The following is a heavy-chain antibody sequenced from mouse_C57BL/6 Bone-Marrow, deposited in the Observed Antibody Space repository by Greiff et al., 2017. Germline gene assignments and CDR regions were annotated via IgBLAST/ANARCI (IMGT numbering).Heavy chain of an antibody. Sequence: VQLQQPGAALVRPGSSVKLSCKASGYTFTSYWMDWVKQRPGQGLEWIGNIYPSDSETHYNQKFTDKATLTVDKSSSTAYLQLSSLTSEDSAVYYCARLYYDYEGFAYWGQGTLVTVSA. J-gene: IGHJ3*01. D-gene: IGHD2-4*01. CDR2: IYPSDSET. CDR1: GYTFTSYW. V-gene: IGHV1-61*01. CDR3: ARLYYDYEGFAY.